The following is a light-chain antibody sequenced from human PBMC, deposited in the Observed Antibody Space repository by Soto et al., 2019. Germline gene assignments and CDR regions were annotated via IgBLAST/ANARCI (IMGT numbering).Light chain of an antibody. V-gene: IGKV3D-20*01. Sequence: EIVWTQSPGTMSLSPGDRGTLSCGASESVSYSYVAWYQLKGGLAPRLLIHDASTRASGIPDRFSGSKYGTDFNLTIRGLETEDAAVYYCQQYGSSPITFGQGTRLEIK. CDR3: QQYGSSPIT. CDR2: DAS. J-gene: IGKJ5*01. CDR1: ESVSYSY.